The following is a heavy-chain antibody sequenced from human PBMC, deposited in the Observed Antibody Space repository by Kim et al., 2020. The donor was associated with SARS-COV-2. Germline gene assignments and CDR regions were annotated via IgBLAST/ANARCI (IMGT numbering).Heavy chain of an antibody. J-gene: IGHJ6*02. D-gene: IGHD6-19*01. CDR2: IDPSDSYT. Sequence: GESLKISCKGSGYSFTSYWISWVRQMPGKGLEWMGRIDPSDSYTNYSPSFQGHVTISADKSISTAYLQWSSLKASDTAMYYCARSSSGPTDYYYGMDVWGQGTTVTVAS. V-gene: IGHV5-10-1*01. CDR1: GYSFTSYW. CDR3: ARSSSGPTDYYYGMDV.